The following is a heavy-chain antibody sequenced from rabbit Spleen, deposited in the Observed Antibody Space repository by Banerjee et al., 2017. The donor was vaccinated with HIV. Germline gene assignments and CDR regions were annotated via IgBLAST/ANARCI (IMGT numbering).Heavy chain of an antibody. CDR2: IDPVFGST. V-gene: IGHV1S7*01. CDR3: ARGPPYAGYSSYGYVYFNL. D-gene: IGHD7-1*01. Sequence: QLKESGGGLVQPGGSLKLSCRASGFDFSGYYLSWVRQAPGKGLEWIGYIDPVFGSTYYASWVNCRFTISSDNAQNTLYLQLKSLTAADTATYFCARGPPYAGYSSYGYVYFNLWGPGTLVTVS. CDR1: GFDFSGYY. J-gene: IGHJ4*01.